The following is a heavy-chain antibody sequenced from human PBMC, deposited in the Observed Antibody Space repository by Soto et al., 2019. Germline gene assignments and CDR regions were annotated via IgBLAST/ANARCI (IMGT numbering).Heavy chain of an antibody. CDR3: ARDGHGMDV. J-gene: IGHJ6*02. V-gene: IGHV4-61*01. CDR2: IHVSGST. CDR1: GGSVSSGSYQ. Sequence: QVQLQESGPGLVKPSETLSLTCTVSGGSVSSGSYQWTWIRQPPGKGLEWIGYIHVSGSTNDNPSLKGRVTMSIDTSKNQFSLKLSSVTAADTAVYYCARDGHGMDVWGQVTKVTVSS.